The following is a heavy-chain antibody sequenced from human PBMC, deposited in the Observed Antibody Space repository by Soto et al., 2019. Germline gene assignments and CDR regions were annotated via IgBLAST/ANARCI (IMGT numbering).Heavy chain of an antibody. CDR2: ISGSGGST. D-gene: IGHD6-19*01. CDR3: AKEQGYSSGWYGRY. V-gene: IGHV3-23*01. Sequence: PGGSLRLSCAASGFTFSSYAMSWVRQAPGQGLEWVSAISGSGGSTYYADSVKGRFTISRDNSKNTLYLQMNSLRAEDTAVYYCAKEQGYSSGWYGRYWGQGTLVTVSS. J-gene: IGHJ4*02. CDR1: GFTFSSYA.